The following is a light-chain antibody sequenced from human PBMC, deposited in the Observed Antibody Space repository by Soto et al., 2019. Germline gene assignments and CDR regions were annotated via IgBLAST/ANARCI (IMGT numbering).Light chain of an antibody. CDR2: DAS. J-gene: IGKJ3*01. CDR1: QNINSY. CDR3: QHRDTFT. Sequence: EIVLTQSPATLSLSPGERATLSCRASQNINSYLAWYQQKPGQAPRLLIHDASYSATGIPARFSGSGSGTDFTLTISSLEPEDFAVYYCQHRDTFTFGPGTKVDI. V-gene: IGKV3-11*01.